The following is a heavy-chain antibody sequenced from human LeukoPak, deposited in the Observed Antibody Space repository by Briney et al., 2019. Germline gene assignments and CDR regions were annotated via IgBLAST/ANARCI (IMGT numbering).Heavy chain of an antibody. CDR3: ARDRWYSYGLRFLSTRGEKQTNRFDP. D-gene: IGHD5-18*01. CDR2: IYYSGST. J-gene: IGHJ5*02. Sequence: SETLSLTCTVSGGSISSSSYYWGWIRQPPGKGLEWIGSIYYSGSTYYNPSLKSRVTISVDTSKNQFSLELSSVTAADTAVYYCARDRWYSYGLRFLSTRGEKQTNRFDPWGQGTLVTVSS. V-gene: IGHV4-39*07. CDR1: GGSISSSSYY.